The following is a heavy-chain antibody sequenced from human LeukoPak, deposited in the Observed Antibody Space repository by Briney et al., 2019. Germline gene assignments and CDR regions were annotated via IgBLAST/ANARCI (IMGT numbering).Heavy chain of an antibody. D-gene: IGHD2-2*02. CDR2: IYTSGSN. Sequence: SETLSLTCTVSGGSISSYYWSWLRQPAGKGLEWIGRIYTSGSNNYNPSLKSRVTMSVDTSKNQFSLKLSSVTAADTAVYYCARDKRLVVPAAIGYYYYMDVWGKGTTVTVSS. CDR3: ARDKRLVVPAAIGYYYYMDV. J-gene: IGHJ6*03. V-gene: IGHV4-4*07. CDR1: GGSISSYY.